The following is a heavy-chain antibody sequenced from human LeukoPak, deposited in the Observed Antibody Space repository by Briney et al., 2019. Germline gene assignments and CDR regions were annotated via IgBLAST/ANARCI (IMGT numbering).Heavy chain of an antibody. Sequence: ASVKVSCKASGYTFIGYYIHWVRQAPGQGLEWMGWINPNSGGTNYAQKFQGRVTMTRDTSISTVYMELSRLRSDDTALYYCARSRYSYGFDYWGQGTLVTVSS. CDR3: ARSRYSYGFDY. CDR1: GYTFIGYY. CDR2: INPNSGGT. V-gene: IGHV1-2*02. J-gene: IGHJ4*02. D-gene: IGHD5-18*01.